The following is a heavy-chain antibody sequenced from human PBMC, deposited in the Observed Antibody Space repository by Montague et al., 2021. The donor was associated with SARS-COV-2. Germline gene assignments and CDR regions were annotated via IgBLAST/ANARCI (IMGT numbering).Heavy chain of an antibody. D-gene: IGHD3-22*01. Sequence: SLRLSCAASGFTFSSYAMSWVRQAPGKGLEWVSVIYSGSSSTWYADSVKGRFTISRDNPKNTLYLHMNSLRVDDTVVYYCAKGFQPYSYESSGFYTFDYWGQGTLVTVSS. CDR3: AKGFQPYSYESSGFYTFDY. CDR2: IYSGSSST. CDR1: GFTFSSYA. J-gene: IGHJ4*02. V-gene: IGHV3-23*03.